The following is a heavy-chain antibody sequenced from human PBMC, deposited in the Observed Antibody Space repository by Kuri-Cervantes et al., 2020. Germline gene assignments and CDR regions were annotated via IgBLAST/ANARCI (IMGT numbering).Heavy chain of an antibody. CDR1: RFTFSSYA. Sequence: GGSLRLSCAASRFTFSSYAMHWVRQAPGKGLEWVAVISYDGSNKYYADSVKGRFTISRDNAKNSLYLQMNSLRAEDTAVYYCARIGRNDAFDIWGQGTMVTVSS. J-gene: IGHJ3*02. CDR2: ISYDGSNK. CDR3: ARIGRNDAFDI. V-gene: IGHV3-30-3*01.